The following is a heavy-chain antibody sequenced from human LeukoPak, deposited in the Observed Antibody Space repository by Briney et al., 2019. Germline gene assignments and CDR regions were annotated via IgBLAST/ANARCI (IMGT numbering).Heavy chain of an antibody. CDR1: GRSFSGYY. V-gene: IGHV4-34*01. CDR3: ARGAPYYYGSGSTFDY. CDR2: INHSGST. Sequence: SETLSLTCAVYGRSFSGYYWSWIRQPPGKGLEWIGEINHSGSTNYNPSLKSRVTISVDTSKNQFSLKLSSVTAADTAVYYCARGAPYYYGSGSTFDYWGQGTLVTVSS. D-gene: IGHD3-10*01. J-gene: IGHJ4*02.